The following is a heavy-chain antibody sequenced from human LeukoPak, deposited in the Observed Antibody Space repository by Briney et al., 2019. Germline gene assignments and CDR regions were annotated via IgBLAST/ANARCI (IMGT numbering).Heavy chain of an antibody. J-gene: IGHJ4*02. CDR1: GFTVSDNY. V-gene: IGHV3-53*01. CDR3: ARRGDGGRSFDY. CDR2: IYSAGST. D-gene: IGHD4-23*01. Sequence: SGGSLRLSCAASGFTVSDNYMSWVRQAPGKGLEWVSLIYSAGSTYYADSVTGRFTISRDNSKNTLFLQMNSLRAEDTAVYYCARRGDGGRSFDYWGQGTLVTVSS.